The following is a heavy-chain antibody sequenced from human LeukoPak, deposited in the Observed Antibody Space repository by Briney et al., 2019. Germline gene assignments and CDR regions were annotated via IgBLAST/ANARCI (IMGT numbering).Heavy chain of an antibody. CDR1: GYTFTSNY. J-gene: IGHJ5*02. CDR3: ARDNSVRDEAWWFNP. Sequence: ASVKLSYKAFGYTFTSNYMHWVRQAPGQGPEWMGVISPSGGSTTYAQKFQGRVTLTRDMSTSTDYLELSSLRSEDTAVYYCARDNSVRDEAWWFNPWGQGTLVTVSS. CDR2: ISPSGGST. D-gene: IGHD5-24*01. V-gene: IGHV1-46*01.